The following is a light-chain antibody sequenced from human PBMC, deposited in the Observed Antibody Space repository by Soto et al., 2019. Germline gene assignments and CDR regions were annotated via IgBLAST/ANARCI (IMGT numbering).Light chain of an antibody. CDR3: QQFDDFPLT. CDR1: QYINNY. J-gene: IGKJ4*01. Sequence: DIRLTQSPSSLSASLGETVTITCQASQYINNYLNWYQQKPGRAPKLLIYDASTLQRGVTSRFSGTGHGTDFTFTISSLQPEDIATYYCQQFDDFPLTFGGGTKVEIK. CDR2: DAS. V-gene: IGKV1-33*01.